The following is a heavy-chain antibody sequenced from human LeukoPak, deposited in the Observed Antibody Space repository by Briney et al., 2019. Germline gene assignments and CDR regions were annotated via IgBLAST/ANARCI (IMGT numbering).Heavy chain of an antibody. CDR2: INHSGST. D-gene: IGHD3-10*01. CDR3: ARAPYYSAYYYYYYMDV. Sequence: PSETLSLTCAVYGGSFSGYHWSWIRQPPGKGLEWIGEINHSGSTNYNPSLKSRVTISVDTSKNQFSLKLSSVTAADTAVYYCARAPYYSAYYYYYYMDVWGKGTTVTVSS. J-gene: IGHJ6*03. CDR1: GGSFSGYH. V-gene: IGHV4-34*01.